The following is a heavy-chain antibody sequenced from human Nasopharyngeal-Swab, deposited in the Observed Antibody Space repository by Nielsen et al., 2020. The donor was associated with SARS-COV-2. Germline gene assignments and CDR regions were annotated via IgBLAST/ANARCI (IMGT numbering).Heavy chain of an antibody. V-gene: IGHV3-15*01. CDR1: GFTFSNAW. Sequence: SWASSGFTFSNAWMSWVRQAPGKGLEWVGRIKSKTDGGTTDYAAPVKGRFTISRDDSKNTLYLQMNSLKTEDTAVYYCTTDRREPSMDVWGQGTTVTVSS. CDR3: TTDRREPSMDV. CDR2: IKSKTDGGTT. J-gene: IGHJ6*02. D-gene: IGHD1-26*01.